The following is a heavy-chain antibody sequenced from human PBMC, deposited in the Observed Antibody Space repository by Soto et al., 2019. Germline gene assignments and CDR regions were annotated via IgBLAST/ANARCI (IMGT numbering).Heavy chain of an antibody. J-gene: IGHJ2*01. CDR3: AKSSLGDDGTGFHYWFFDL. Sequence: QVQLVESGGGVVQPGRSLTLSCAASGFSFSTYGMHWVRQAPGKGLEWVAVISYDGGTKYYAESVKGRFAISRDNPKNTLYLQVNSLRPEDTAVYYCAKSSLGDDGTGFHYWFFDLWGRGTQVTVSS. D-gene: IGHD3-22*01. V-gene: IGHV3-30*18. CDR2: ISYDGGTK. CDR1: GFSFSTYG.